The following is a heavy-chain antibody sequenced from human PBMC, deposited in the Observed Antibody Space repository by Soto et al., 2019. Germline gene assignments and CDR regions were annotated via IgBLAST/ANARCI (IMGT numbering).Heavy chain of an antibody. CDR2: ISGSGGST. CDR1: GFTFSSYA. CDR3: AKGDYDYIWGSYRYSHFDY. D-gene: IGHD3-16*02. V-gene: IGHV3-23*01. Sequence: GGSLRLSCAASGFTFSSYAMSWVRQAPGKGLEWVSAISGSGGSTYYADSVKGRFTISRDNSKNTLYLQMNSLRAEDTAVYYCAKGDYDYIWGSYRYSHFDYWGQGTLVTVSS. J-gene: IGHJ4*02.